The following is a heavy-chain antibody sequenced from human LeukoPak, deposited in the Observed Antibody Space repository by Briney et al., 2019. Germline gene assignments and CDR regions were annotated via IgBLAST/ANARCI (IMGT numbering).Heavy chain of an antibody. CDR1: GGSFSGYY. D-gene: IGHD3-22*01. CDR2: INHSGST. J-gene: IGHJ5*02. Sequence: SETLSLTCAGYGGSFSGYYWSWIRQPPGKGLEWIGEINHSGSTNYNPSLKSRVTISVDTSKNQFSLKLSSVTAADTAVYYCAANYYDSSAWGQGTLVTVSS. V-gene: IGHV4-34*01. CDR3: AANYYDSSA.